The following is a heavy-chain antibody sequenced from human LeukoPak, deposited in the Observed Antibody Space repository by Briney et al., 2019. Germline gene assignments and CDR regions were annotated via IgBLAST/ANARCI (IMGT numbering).Heavy chain of an antibody. CDR3: ANSGGTWRFDN. Sequence: GGSLRLSCAASGFTISNHGMSWVRQPPGKGLEWVSAIGHTDTDTYYADSVKGRFTISRDTSKNTLYLQMNSLLPEDTALYYCANSGGTWRFDNWGRGTLVTVSS. V-gene: IGHV3-23*01. J-gene: IGHJ4*02. D-gene: IGHD6-25*01. CDR1: GFTISNHG. CDR2: IGHTDTDT.